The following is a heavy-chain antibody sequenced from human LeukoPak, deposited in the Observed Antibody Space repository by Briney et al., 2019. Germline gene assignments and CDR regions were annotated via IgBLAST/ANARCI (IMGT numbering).Heavy chain of an antibody. CDR1: GFTFSSYG. V-gene: IGHV3-33*06. J-gene: IGHJ4*02. CDR2: IWYDGSNK. Sequence: PGGSLRLSCAASGFTFSSYGMHWVRQAPGKGLEWVAVIWYDGSNKYYADSVKGRFTISRDNSKNTLYLQMNSLRAEDTAVYYCAKGTYTVTTYYFDYWGQGTLVTVSS. CDR3: AKGTYTVTTYYFDY. D-gene: IGHD4-17*01.